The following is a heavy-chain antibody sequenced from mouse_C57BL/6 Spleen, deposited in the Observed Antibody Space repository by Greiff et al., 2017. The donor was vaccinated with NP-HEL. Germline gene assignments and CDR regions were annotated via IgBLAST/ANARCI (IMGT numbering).Heavy chain of an antibody. D-gene: IGHD3-2*02. J-gene: IGHJ2*01. CDR3: AREETAQGLFDY. CDR1: GYTFTSYW. Sequence: VQLQQSGTELVKPGASVKLSCKASGYTFTSYWMHWVKQRPGQGLEWIGNINPSNGGTNYNEKFKSKATLTVDKSSSTAYMQLSSLTSEDSAVYYCAREETAQGLFDYWGQGTTLTVSS. CDR2: INPSNGGT. V-gene: IGHV1-53*01.